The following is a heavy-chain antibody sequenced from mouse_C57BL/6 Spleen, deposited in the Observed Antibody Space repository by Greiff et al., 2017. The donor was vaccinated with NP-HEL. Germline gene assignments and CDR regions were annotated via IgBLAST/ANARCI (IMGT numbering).Heavy chain of an antibody. D-gene: IGHD2-1*01. J-gene: IGHJ3*01. V-gene: IGHV3-6*01. CDR2: ISYDGSN. Sequence: EVKLMESGPGLVKPSQSLSLTCSVTGYSITSGYYWNWIRQFPGNKLEWMGYISYDGSNNYNPSLKNRISITRDPSKNQFFLKLNSVTTEDTATYYCARGSTMPTTPFAYWGQGTLVTVSA. CDR3: ARGSTMPTTPFAY. CDR1: GYSITSGYY.